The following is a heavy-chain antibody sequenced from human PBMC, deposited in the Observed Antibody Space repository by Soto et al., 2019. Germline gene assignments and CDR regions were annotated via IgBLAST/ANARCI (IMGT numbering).Heavy chain of an antibody. V-gene: IGHV4-31*03. J-gene: IGHJ5*02. CDR1: GGSIXSGGYY. CDR3: ARSVFP. Sequence: SETLSLTCTFSGGSIXSGGYYWSWIRQHPGKGLEWIGYIYYSGSTYYNPSLKGRVTISVDTPKNQFSLKLSSVTAADTAVYYCARSVFPWGQGTLVTVSS. CDR2: IYYSGST.